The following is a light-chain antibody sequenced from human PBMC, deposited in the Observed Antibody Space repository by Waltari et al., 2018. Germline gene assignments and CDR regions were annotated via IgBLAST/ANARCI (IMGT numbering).Light chain of an antibody. J-gene: IGLJ2*01. CDR3: SSYTNSDTWV. Sequence: QSALTQPASVSGSPGQSITISCTGTSSDIGTYNYVSWYQQLPGKAPKLMISEVSNPPSGLSIRFSGSKSGNTASLTIFELQVEDEGDYYCSSYTNSDTWVFGGGTKVTVL. CDR1: SSDIGTYNY. CDR2: EVS. V-gene: IGLV2-14*01.